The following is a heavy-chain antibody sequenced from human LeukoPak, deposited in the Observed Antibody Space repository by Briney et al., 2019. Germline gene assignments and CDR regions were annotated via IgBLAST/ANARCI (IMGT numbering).Heavy chain of an antibody. CDR2: ITHNSGGT. CDR3: VRKSATRRTSEFDD. D-gene: IGHD2-15*01. J-gene: IGHJ4*02. Sequence: ASVKVSCKASGYTFSDYYIHGVRQPPGQGLDWMGWITHNSGGTKYAQRFQGRVTMTRDTSISTAYMDLSSLGSDDTAVFYCVRKSATRRTSEFDDWGQGTPVTAS. V-gene: IGHV1-2*02. CDR1: GYTFSDYY.